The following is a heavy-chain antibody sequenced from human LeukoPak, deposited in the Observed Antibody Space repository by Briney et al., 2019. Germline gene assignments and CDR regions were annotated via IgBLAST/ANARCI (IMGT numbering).Heavy chain of an antibody. CDR3: ARGYYYMDV. CDR1: GGSISSSGYY. J-gene: IGHJ6*03. Sequence: PSETLSLTCTVSGGSISSSGYYWGWIRQPPGKGLEWIVSIYYGGRTYYKRSLKRRVTILVASSSNEFPLKLSLVTAADTADDYGARGYYYMDVWPKGTTVTVSS. V-gene: IGHV4-39*06. CDR2: IYYGGRT.